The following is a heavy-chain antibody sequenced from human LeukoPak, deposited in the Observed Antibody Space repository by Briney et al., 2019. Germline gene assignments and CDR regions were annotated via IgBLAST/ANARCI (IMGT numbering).Heavy chain of an antibody. D-gene: IGHD4-17*01. J-gene: IGHJ4*02. V-gene: IGHV3-48*04. CDR2: SSSGSTI. CDR1: GFTFSTHG. Sequence: GGSLRLSCAASGFTFSTHGMHWVRQAPGKGLEWVSSSSGSTIYYADSVKGRFTISRDNAKNSLYLQMNSLSPEDTAVYYCARDRSPVRIDYWGQGTLVTVSS. CDR3: ARDRSPVRIDY.